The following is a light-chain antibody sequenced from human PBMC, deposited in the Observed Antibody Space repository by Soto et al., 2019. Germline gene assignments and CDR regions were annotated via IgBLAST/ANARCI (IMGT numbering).Light chain of an antibody. J-gene: IGKJ1*01. CDR2: EAS. CDR3: HQYEPSWT. Sequence: IQLTQSPSTLSASIGDRVTITCRASQSINNWLAWYQQKPGKAPKLLIYEASTLETGVPPRFSGSASGTEFTLSTSSLQPDDFATYYCHQYEPSWTFGQGTNVEV. CDR1: QSINNW. V-gene: IGKV1-5*03.